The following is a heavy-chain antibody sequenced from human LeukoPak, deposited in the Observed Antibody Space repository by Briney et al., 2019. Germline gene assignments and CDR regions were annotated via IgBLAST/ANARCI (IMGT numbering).Heavy chain of an antibody. J-gene: IGHJ4*02. D-gene: IGHD3-10*01. CDR1: GGSISSSSYY. CDR3: ARLLSGFTGYYGSGSQFDY. Sequence: SETLSLTCTVSGGSISSSSYYWGWIRQPPGKGLEWIGSIYYSGSTYYNPSLKSRVTISVDTSKNQFSLKLSSVTAADTAVYYCARLLSGFTGYYGSGSQFDYWGQGTLVTVSS. CDR2: IYYSGST. V-gene: IGHV4-39*01.